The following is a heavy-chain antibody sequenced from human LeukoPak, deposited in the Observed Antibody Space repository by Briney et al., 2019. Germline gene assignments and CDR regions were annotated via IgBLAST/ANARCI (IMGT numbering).Heavy chain of an antibody. CDR1: GYSFTSYW. D-gene: IGHD2-15*01. Sequence: GESLKISCKGSGYSFTSYWIGWVRQMPGKGLEWMGIIYPGDSDTRYSPSFQGQVTISADKSISTAYLQWSSLKASDTAMYYCAREYCGGGSCYPFDYWGQGTLVTVSS. V-gene: IGHV5-51*01. J-gene: IGHJ4*02. CDR3: AREYCGGGSCYPFDY. CDR2: IYPGDSDT.